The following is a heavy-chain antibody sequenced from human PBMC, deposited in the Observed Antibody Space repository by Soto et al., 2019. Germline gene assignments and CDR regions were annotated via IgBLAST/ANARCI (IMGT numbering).Heavy chain of an antibody. CDR2: ISSSSSTI. D-gene: IGHD6-13*01. J-gene: IGHJ2*01. CDR3: ARAARIAAAGSDWYFDL. CDR1: GFTFSSYS. V-gene: IGHV3-48*01. Sequence: EVQLVESGGGLVQPGGSLRLSCAASGFTFSSYSMNWVRQAPGKGLEWVSYISSSSSTIYYADSVKGRFTSSRDNAKNSLYLQMNSLRAEDTAVYYCARAARIAAAGSDWYFDLWGRGPLVTVAS.